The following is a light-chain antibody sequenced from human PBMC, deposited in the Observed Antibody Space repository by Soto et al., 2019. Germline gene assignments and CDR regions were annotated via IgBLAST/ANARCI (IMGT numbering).Light chain of an antibody. Sequence: QSALTQPASVSGSPGQSITISCTGTSSDFGNYNLVSWYQQHPGKVPKLILFEVNKRPSGGSGRFSGSKSGSTASLTISGLQAEDEADYYCCSFTSSNTHVFGTGTKGPVL. CDR3: CSFTSSNTHV. CDR1: SSDFGNYNL. V-gene: IGLV2-23*02. J-gene: IGLJ1*01. CDR2: EVN.